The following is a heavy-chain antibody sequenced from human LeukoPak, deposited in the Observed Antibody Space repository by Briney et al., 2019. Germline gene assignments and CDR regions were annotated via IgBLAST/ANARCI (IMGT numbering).Heavy chain of an antibody. Sequence: SETLSLTCAVYSGSFSDYYWSWIRQPPGKGREWIGEMNHSGRTNDNPSLKRRVTISVDTSKDQFSLKLSSVTAADTAVYYCAKVVSRINGLREGYFDYWGQGTLATVSS. D-gene: IGHD6-13*01. J-gene: IGHJ4*02. V-gene: IGHV4-34*01. CDR1: SGSFSDYY. CDR2: MNHSGRT. CDR3: AKVVSRINGLREGYFDY.